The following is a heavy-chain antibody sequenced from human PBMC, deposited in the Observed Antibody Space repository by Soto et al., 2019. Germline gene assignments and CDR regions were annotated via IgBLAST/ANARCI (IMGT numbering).Heavy chain of an antibody. CDR1: GYSISSGYY. V-gene: IGHV4-38-2*01. CDR3: ARDGGRYGYYYDSSGYISFDY. D-gene: IGHD3-22*01. J-gene: IGHJ4*02. CDR2: IYQGGAT. Sequence: ASETLSLTCAVSGYSISSGYYWGWIRQPPGKGLEWIGSIYQGGATYHNPSLKSRVTISIDTSKNQFSLELRSVTAADTAVYYCARDGGRYGYYYDSSGYISFDYWGQGTLVTVSS.